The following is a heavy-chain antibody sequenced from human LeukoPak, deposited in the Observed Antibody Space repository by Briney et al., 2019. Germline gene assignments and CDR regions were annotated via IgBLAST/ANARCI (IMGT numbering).Heavy chain of an antibody. CDR3: ARATQDSDLWSFDY. CDR1: GGSFSGYY. J-gene: IGHJ4*02. CDR2: INHSGST. Sequence: PSETLSLTCAVYGGSFSGYYWSWIRQPPGKGLEWIGEINHSGSTNYNPSLKSRVTISVDTSKNQFSLKLSSVTAADTAVYYCARATQDSDLWSFDYWGQGTLVTVSS. D-gene: IGHD1-26*01. V-gene: IGHV4-34*01.